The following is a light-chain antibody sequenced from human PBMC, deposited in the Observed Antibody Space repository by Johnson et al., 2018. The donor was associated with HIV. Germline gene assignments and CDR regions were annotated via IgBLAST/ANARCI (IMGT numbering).Light chain of an antibody. J-gene: IGLJ1*01. CDR1: SSNIGNNY. V-gene: IGLV1-51*01. CDR2: DNN. Sequence: TQPPSVSAAPGPKVTISCSGSSSNIGNNYVSWYQQLPGTAPKLLIYDNNKRPSGIPDRFSGSKSGTSATLDITGLQAGDEADYYCGKWDSSLSSYVFGTGTKVTVL. CDR3: GKWDSSLSSYV.